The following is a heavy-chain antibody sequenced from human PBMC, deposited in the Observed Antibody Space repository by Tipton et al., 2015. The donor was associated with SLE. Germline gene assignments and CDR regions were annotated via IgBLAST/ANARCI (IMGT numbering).Heavy chain of an antibody. CDR3: ASGTLEWSHEPDY. CDR1: GGSIISGDYF. J-gene: IGHJ4*02. Sequence: TLSLTCTVSGGSIISGDYFWSWIRQYPGRGLEWIGYIYYSGSTFYNPSPKSRVTISVNTSKNQFSLRLSSVTAADTAMFYCASGTLEWSHEPDYWGQGALVTVSS. V-gene: IGHV4-30-4*01. D-gene: IGHD3-3*01. CDR2: IYYSGST.